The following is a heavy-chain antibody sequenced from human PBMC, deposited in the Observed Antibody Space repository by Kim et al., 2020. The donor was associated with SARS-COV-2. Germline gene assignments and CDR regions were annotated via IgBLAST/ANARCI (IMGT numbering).Heavy chain of an antibody. CDR2: IWSDGSNK. D-gene: IGHD6-6*01. J-gene: IGHJ6*02. Sequence: GGSLRLSCAASGFTFSSHGMHWVRQAPGKGLEWMGVIWSDGSNKYYADSVKGRITISRDNSKNTLYLQMNSLRVEDTAVYYCARDLGSRWQLGHYYGLDVWGQGTTVTVSS. CDR3: ARDLGSRWQLGHYYGLDV. V-gene: IGHV3-33*01. CDR1: GFTFSSHG.